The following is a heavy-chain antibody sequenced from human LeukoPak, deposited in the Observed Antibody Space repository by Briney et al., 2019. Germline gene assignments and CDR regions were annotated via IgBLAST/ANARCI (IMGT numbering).Heavy chain of an antibody. Sequence: PGGSLRLSCAASGFTFSSYAMHWVRQAPGKGLEWVAVISYDGSNKYYADSVKGRFTISRDNSKNTLYLQMNSLRAEDTAVYYCASGHLVRGVRYWGQGTLVTVSS. CDR3: ASGHLVRGVRY. V-gene: IGHV3-30-3*01. CDR2: ISYDGSNK. CDR1: GFTFSSYA. D-gene: IGHD3-10*01. J-gene: IGHJ4*02.